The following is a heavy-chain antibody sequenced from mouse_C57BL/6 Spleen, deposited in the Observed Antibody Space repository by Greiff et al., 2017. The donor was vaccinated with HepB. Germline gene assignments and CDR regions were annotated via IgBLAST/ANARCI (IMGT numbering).Heavy chain of an antibody. J-gene: IGHJ3*01. CDR3: ANHYGSSYGWFAY. CDR2: IWRGGST. V-gene: IGHV2-5*01. CDR1: GFSFTSYG. Sequence: VQLVESGPGLVQPSQSLSITCTVSGFSFTSYGVHWVRQSPGKGLEWLGVIWRGGSTDYNAAFMSRLSITKDNSKSQVFFKMNSLQADDTAIYYCANHYGSSYGWFAYWGQGTLVTVSA. D-gene: IGHD1-1*01.